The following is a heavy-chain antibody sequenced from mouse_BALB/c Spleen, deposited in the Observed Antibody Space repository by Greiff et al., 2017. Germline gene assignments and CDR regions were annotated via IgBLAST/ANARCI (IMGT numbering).Heavy chain of an antibody. CDR1: GFNIKDYY. V-gene: IGHV14-4*02. Sequence: VQLKESGAELARPGASVKLSCTASGFNIKDYYMHWVKQRPEQGLEWIGWIDPENGDTEYAPKFQGKATMTADTSSNTAYLQLSSLTSEDTAVYYCNAGGYDVAYWGQGTLVTVSA. J-gene: IGHJ3*01. CDR3: NAGGYDVAY. D-gene: IGHD2-14*01. CDR2: IDPENGDT.